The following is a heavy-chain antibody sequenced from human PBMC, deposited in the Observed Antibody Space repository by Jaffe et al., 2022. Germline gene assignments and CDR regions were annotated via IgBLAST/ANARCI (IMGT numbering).Heavy chain of an antibody. Sequence: EVQLLESGGGLLQPGGSQKLSCAGSGFTFNNFAMSWVRQAPAKGLEWVSGISGSGASTHYADSVKGRFIISRDNSKNTLFLQMNSLRPDDTAIYFCAKERDLSWLEGHLDLWGRGTLVTVSS. CDR3: AKERDLSWLEGHLDL. D-gene: IGHD6-19*01. CDR2: ISGSGAST. CDR1: GFTFNNFA. V-gene: IGHV3-23*01. J-gene: IGHJ2*01.